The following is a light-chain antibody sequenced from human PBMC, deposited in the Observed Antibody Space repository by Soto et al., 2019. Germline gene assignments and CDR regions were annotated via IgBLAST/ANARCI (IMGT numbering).Light chain of an antibody. J-gene: IGKJ1*01. Sequence: DIQLTQSPSTLSGSVGDRVRITCRASQGIGTYLVWYQQKSGKAPTVLIYASSTLQTGVPSIFSGSGSGTDFSLTITSLHPEDVATYYCQQVDSYPRTFGQGTKVDI. V-gene: IGKV1-9*01. CDR3: QQVDSYPRT. CDR1: QGIGTY. CDR2: ASS.